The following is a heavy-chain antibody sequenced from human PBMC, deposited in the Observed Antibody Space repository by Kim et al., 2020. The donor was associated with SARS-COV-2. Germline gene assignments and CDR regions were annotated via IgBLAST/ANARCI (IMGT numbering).Heavy chain of an antibody. Sequence: GESLKISCKGSGYSFTSYWIGWVRQMPGKGLEWMGIIYPGDSDTRYSPSFQGQVTISADKSISTAYLQWSSLKASDTAMYYCARHTKHQRDEYYFDYWGQGTLVTVSS. CDR3: ARHTKHQRDEYYFDY. J-gene: IGHJ4*02. V-gene: IGHV5-51*01. CDR2: IYPGDSDT. CDR1: GYSFTSYW. D-gene: IGHD2-2*01.